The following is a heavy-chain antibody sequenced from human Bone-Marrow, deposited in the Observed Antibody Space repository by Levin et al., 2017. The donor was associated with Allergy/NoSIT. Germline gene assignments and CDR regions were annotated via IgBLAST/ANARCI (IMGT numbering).Heavy chain of an antibody. V-gene: IGHV4-34*01. CDR2: INHSGST. D-gene: IGHD4-17*01. CDR3: ARTGTVTPYYFDY. J-gene: IGHJ4*02. CDR1: GGSFSGYY. Sequence: SETLSLTCAVYGGSFSGYYWSWIRQPPGKGLEWIGEINHSGSTNYNPSLKSRVTISVDTSKNQFSLKLSSVTAADTAVYYCARTGTVTPYYFDYWGQGTLVTVSS.